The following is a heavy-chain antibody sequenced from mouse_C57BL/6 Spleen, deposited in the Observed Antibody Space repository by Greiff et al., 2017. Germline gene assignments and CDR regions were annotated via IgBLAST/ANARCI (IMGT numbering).Heavy chain of an antibody. Sequence: DVQLQESGGGLVQPGGSLKLSCAASGFTFSDYGMAWVRQAPRKGPEWVAFISNLAYSIYYADTVTGRFTISRENAKNTLYLEMSSLRSEDTAMYYCARRAATVVATGAMDYWGQGTSVTVSS. J-gene: IGHJ4*01. CDR1: GFTFSDYG. CDR3: ARRAATVVATGAMDY. D-gene: IGHD1-1*01. CDR2: ISNLAYSI. V-gene: IGHV5-15*04.